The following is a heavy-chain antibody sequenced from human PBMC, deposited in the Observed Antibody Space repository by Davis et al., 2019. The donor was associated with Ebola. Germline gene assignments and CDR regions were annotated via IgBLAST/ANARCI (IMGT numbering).Heavy chain of an antibody. CDR1: GGSFSGYY. V-gene: IGHV4-34*01. J-gene: IGHJ4*02. D-gene: IGHD3-22*01. CDR2: INHSGST. CDR3: ARGRRYYYDSSGYSN. Sequence: SETLSLTCAFYGGSFSGYYWSWIRQPPGKGLEWIGEINHSGSTNYNPSLKSRVTISVDTSKNQFSLKLSSVTAADTAVYYCARGRRYYYDSSGYSNWGQGTLVTVSS.